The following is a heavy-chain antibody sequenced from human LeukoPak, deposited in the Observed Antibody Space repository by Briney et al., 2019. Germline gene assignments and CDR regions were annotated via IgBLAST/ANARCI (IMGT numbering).Heavy chain of an antibody. CDR1: GYTFTGYY. J-gene: IGHJ4*02. CDR3: ARASIAAADPVDY. D-gene: IGHD6-13*01. CDR2: INPNSGGT. Sequence: GASVRVSCKASGYTFTGYYMHWVRQAPGQGLEWMGWINPNSGGTNYAQKFQGRVTMTRDTSISTAYMELSRLRSDDTAVYYCARASIAAADPVDYWGQGTLVTVSS. V-gene: IGHV1-2*02.